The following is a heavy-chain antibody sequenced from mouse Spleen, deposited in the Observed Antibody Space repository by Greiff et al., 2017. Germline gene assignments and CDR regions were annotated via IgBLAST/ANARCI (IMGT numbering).Heavy chain of an antibody. V-gene: IGHV3-6*01. CDR2: ISYDGSN. D-gene: IGHD1-1*01. CDR1: GYSITSGYY. CDR3: ARFGSSPYAMDY. Sequence: EVQLQESGPGLVKPSQSLSLTCSVTGYSITSGYYWNWIRQFPGNKLEWMGYISYDGSNNYNPSLKNRISITRDTSKNQFFLKLNSVTTEDTATYYCARFGSSPYAMDYWGQGTSVTVSS. J-gene: IGHJ4*01.